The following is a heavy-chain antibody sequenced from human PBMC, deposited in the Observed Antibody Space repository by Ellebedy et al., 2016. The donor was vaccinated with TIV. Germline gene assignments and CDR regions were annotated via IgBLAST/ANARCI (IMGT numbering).Heavy chain of an antibody. CDR3: ARDGGSYSDFDY. D-gene: IGHD1-26*01. Sequence: AASVKVSCKVSGYTLTELSMHWVRQAPGEGLEWMGGFDPEDGEAIYAQNFQGRVTMTEDTSTDTAYMELSRLRSDDTAVYYCARDGGSYSDFDYWGQGTLVTVSS. J-gene: IGHJ4*02. CDR1: GYTLTELS. V-gene: IGHV1-24*01. CDR2: FDPEDGEA.